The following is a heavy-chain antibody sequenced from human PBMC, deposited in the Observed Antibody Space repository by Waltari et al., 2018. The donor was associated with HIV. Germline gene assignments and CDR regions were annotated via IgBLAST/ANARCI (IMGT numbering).Heavy chain of an antibody. D-gene: IGHD1-1*01. CDR3: ARGVATTDFDY. CDR2: IVPILGTA. J-gene: IGHJ4*02. Sequence: QVQLVQSGAEVKKPGSSVKVSCKASGGTFSSYAISWGGQAPGQGLGWMGGIVPILGTANDEQKCQGRVTITADESTSTAYMELSSLRSEDTAVYYCARGVATTDFDYWGQGTLVTVSS. CDR1: GGTFSSYA. V-gene: IGHV1-69*11.